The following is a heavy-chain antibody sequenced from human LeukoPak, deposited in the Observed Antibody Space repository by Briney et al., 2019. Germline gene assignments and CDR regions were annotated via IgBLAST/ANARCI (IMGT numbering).Heavy chain of an antibody. D-gene: IGHD3-10*01. CDR2: ISGDTRTI. CDR3: AGEEDLRELRGGREFFQY. V-gene: IGHV3-48*01. CDR1: GFSFSDNG. Sequence: GGSLRLSCAASGFSFSDNGISWVRQVPGKGLECISYISGDTRTIYYADSVRGRFTVSRDNAKNTVYLQMNSLRVEDTAVYYCAGEEDLRELRGGREFFQYWGQGTLVTVSS. J-gene: IGHJ1*01.